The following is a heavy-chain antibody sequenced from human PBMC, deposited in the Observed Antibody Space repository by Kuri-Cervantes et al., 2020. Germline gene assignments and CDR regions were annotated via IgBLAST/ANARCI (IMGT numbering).Heavy chain of an antibody. Sequence: GGSLRLSCAASGFTFSSYAMHWVRQAPGKGPGWVAVISYDGSKQYYADSVKSRFTISRDNYKNTLYLLINSLRAEDTAVYYCAKPISGSSTGDAFDIWGQGTMVTVSS. V-gene: IGHV3-30*07. D-gene: IGHD1-26*01. J-gene: IGHJ3*02. CDR3: AKPISGSSTGDAFDI. CDR1: GFTFSSYA. CDR2: ISYDGSKQ.